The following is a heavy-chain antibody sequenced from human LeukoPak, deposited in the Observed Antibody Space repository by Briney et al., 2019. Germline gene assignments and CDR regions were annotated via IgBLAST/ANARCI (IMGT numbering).Heavy chain of an antibody. V-gene: IGHV4-59*01. Sequence: PSETLSLTCTVSGGSISNVYWSWIRQPPGKGLEWIGYIYSTGATYYNPCLASRVTISVDTSKNQFSLSLISVTAADTAVYYCARNPPRRGLGKGGTFDIWGQGTTVSVSS. D-gene: IGHD3-16*01. CDR3: ARNPPRRGLGKGGTFDI. CDR1: GGSISNVY. J-gene: IGHJ3*02. CDR2: IYSTGAT.